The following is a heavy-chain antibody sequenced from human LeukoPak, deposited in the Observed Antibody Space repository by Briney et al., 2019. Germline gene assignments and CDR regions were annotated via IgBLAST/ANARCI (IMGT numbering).Heavy chain of an antibody. CDR2: IRYDGSNK. CDR1: GFTFSSYG. Sequence: PGGSLRLSCAASGFTFSSYGMHWVRQAPGEGLEWVAFIRYDGSNKYYADSVKGRFTISRDNSKNTLYLQMNSLRAEDTAVYYCARPPGKYQLLLDYWGQGTLVTVSS. V-gene: IGHV3-30*02. D-gene: IGHD2-2*01. J-gene: IGHJ4*02. CDR3: ARPPGKYQLLLDY.